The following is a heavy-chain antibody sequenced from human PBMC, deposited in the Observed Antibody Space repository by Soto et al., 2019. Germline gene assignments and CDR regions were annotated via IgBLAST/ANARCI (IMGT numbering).Heavy chain of an antibody. J-gene: IGHJ6*02. CDR3: ARDSWDWNYYYYGMDV. V-gene: IGHV4-4*07. CDR2: IYTSGST. D-gene: IGHD1-1*01. Sequence: SETLSLTCTVSGGFISSYYWSWIRQPAGKGLEWIGRIYTSGSTNYNPSLKSRVTMSVDTSKNQFSLKLSSVTAADTAVYYCARDSWDWNYYYYGMDVWGQGTTVTVSS. CDR1: GGFISSYY.